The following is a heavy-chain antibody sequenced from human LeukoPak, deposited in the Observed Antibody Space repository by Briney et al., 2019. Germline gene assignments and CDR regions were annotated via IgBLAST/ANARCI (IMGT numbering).Heavy chain of an antibody. CDR1: GLSLNNYA. Sequence: GGSLRLSCTASGLSLNNYAMSWVRQAPGKGLEWVGRIKSKTDGGATDYAAPVKGRSTISRDDSKNTLYLQLNSLKTEDTAVYYCTTSLTSGYYIDYWGQGTLVTVSS. D-gene: IGHD3-22*01. CDR2: IKSKTDGGAT. V-gene: IGHV3-15*01. J-gene: IGHJ4*02. CDR3: TTSLTSGYYIDY.